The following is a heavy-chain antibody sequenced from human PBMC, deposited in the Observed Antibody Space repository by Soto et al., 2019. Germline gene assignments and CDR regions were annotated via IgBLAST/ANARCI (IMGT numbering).Heavy chain of an antibody. CDR2: IYPGDSDT. D-gene: IGHD5-12*01. J-gene: IGHJ4*02. CDR1: GYSFTSYL. V-gene: IGHV5-51*01. Sequence: RGESLQISCKGSGYSFTSYLVGWVRQMPVKGLEWMGIIYPGDSDTRYSPSFQGQVTISADKSISTAYLQWSSLKASDTAMYYCVRGDSGDLHDYLGKGTLGTVSS. CDR3: VRGDSGDLHDY.